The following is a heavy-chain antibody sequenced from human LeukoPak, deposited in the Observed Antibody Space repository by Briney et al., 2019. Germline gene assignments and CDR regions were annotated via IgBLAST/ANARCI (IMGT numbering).Heavy chain of an antibody. V-gene: IGHV1-2*02. Sequence: ASLKVSCKASGYTFTAYYIHWVRQAPGQGLEWMGRINPTSGGTNYAQKFQGRVTMTRDTSISTAYMELSRLRSDDTAVYYCARPWEITMSERSYNWFDSWGQGTLVTASS. CDR2: INPTSGGT. J-gene: IGHJ5*01. D-gene: IGHD1-26*01. CDR1: GYTFTAYY. CDR3: ARPWEITMSERSYNWFDS.